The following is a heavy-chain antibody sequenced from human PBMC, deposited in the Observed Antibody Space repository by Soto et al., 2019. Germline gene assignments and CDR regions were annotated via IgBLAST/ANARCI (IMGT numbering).Heavy chain of an antibody. J-gene: IGHJ4*02. CDR2: INHSGST. V-gene: IGHV4-34*01. D-gene: IGHD6-13*01. CDR1: GGSFSGYY. CDR3: ARSRGGSSWYFKFWFDY. Sequence: PSETLSLTCAVYGGSFSGYYWSWIRQPPGKGLEWIGEINHSGSTNYNPSLKSRVTISVDTSKNQFSLKLSSVAAADTAVYYCARSRGGSSWYFKFWFDYWGQGTLVTVSS.